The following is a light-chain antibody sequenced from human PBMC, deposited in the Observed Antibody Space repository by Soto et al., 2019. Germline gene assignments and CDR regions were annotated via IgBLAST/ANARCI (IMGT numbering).Light chain of an antibody. CDR3: SSSLGGPTWV. V-gene: IGLV2-23*02. J-gene: IGLJ3*02. CDR1: SSDVGSYDR. CDR2: KVN. Sequence: QSVLTQPASVSGSPGQWITISCTGSSSDVGSYDRVSWYQQYPGKAPTLMIYKVNKRPSGISNRFSGSKSGNTASLTISGLQAEDEDHYYCSSSLGGPTWVFGGGTKVTVL.